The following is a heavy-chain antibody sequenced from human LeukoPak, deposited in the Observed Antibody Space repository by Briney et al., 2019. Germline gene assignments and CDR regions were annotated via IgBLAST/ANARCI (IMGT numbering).Heavy chain of an antibody. Sequence: TGGSPRLSCAASGFTFDDYTMHWVRQTPGKGLEWVSLISWDGGSTYYADSVKGRFTISRDNSKNSLYLQMNSLRTEDTALYYCAKGHIVGAITEFDYWGQGTLVTVSS. CDR2: ISWDGGST. CDR1: GFTFDDYT. V-gene: IGHV3-43*01. D-gene: IGHD1-26*01. J-gene: IGHJ4*02. CDR3: AKGHIVGAITEFDY.